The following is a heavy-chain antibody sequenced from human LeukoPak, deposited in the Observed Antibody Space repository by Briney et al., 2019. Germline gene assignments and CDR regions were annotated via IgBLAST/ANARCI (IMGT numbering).Heavy chain of an antibody. CDR3: VRQRGRRVWFDP. D-gene: IGHD3-10*01. V-gene: IGHV4-59*08. J-gene: IGHJ5*02. CDR2: IYYSGST. CDR1: TGAISGYY. Sequence: SETLSLTCTVSTGAISGYYWSWIRQPPGKGLEWIGYIYYSGSTNYNPSLQSRVTISVDTSNNQFSLRLRSVTAADTAVYYCVRQRGRRVWFDPWGQGTLVAVSS.